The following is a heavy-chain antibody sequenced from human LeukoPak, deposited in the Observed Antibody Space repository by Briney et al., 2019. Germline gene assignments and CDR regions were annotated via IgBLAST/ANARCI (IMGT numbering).Heavy chain of an antibody. CDR3: ARDRAVADVYYYYMDV. CDR2: ISAYNGNT. CDR1: GGTFSSYA. Sequence: ASVKVSCKASGGTFSSYAISWVRQAPGQRLEWMGWISAYNGNTNYAQKLQGRVTMTTDTSTSTAYMELRSLRSDDTAVYYCARDRAVADVYYYYMDVWGKGTTVTVSS. J-gene: IGHJ6*03. V-gene: IGHV1-18*04. D-gene: IGHD6-19*01.